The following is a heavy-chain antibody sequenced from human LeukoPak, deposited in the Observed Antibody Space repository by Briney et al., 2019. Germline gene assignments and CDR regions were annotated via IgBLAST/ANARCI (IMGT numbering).Heavy chain of an antibody. CDR3: ARGAMVRGVTNWFDP. CDR2: IYHSGST. CDR1: GGSISSSNW. D-gene: IGHD3-10*01. J-gene: IGHJ5*02. Sequence: PSETLSLTCAVSGGSISSSNWWSWVRQPPGKGLEWIGEIYHSGSTNYNPSLKSRVTISVDTSKNQFSLKLSSVTAADTAVYYCARGAMVRGVTNWFDPWGQGTLVTVSS. V-gene: IGHV4-4*02.